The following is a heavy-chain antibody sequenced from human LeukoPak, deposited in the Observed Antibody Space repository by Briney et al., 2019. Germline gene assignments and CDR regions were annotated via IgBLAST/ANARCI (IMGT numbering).Heavy chain of an antibody. J-gene: IGHJ5*02. Sequence: PGGSLRLSCSASGFTFSRYSMHWVRQAPGKGLEWVAVISYDGSDKYYADSVRGRFIISRDNSKNTLYLQMNSLRAEDTAVYYCATITYCSGGSCPENWFDPWGQGTLVTVSS. CDR1: GFTFSRYS. CDR2: ISYDGSDK. V-gene: IGHV3-30-3*01. CDR3: ATITYCSGGSCPENWFDP. D-gene: IGHD2-15*01.